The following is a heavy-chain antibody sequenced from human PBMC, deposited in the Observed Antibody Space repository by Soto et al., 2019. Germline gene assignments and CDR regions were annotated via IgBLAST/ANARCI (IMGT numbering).Heavy chain of an antibody. D-gene: IGHD4-17*01. Sequence: QVQLVQSGAEVKKPGSSVKVSCKASGGTFSSYTISWVRQAPGQGLEWMGRIIPILGIANYAQKFQGRVTITADKSTSTACMELSILRSEDTAVYYCARGLNDYGDYEPAYYFDYWGQGTLVTVSS. J-gene: IGHJ4*02. CDR3: ARGLNDYGDYEPAYYFDY. V-gene: IGHV1-69*02. CDR2: IIPILGIA. CDR1: GGTFSSYT.